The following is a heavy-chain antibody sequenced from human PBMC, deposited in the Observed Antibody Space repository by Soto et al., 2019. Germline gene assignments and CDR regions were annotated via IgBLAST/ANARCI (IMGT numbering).Heavy chain of an antibody. J-gene: IGHJ6*02. V-gene: IGHV3-23*01. CDR1: GFTFSNYA. Sequence: EVYLLESGGALVQPGGSLRLSCGASGFTFSNYAMNWVRQARGRGLEWVATVNDKGDLTYYSDSVKGRFTISKDNSKNTLSLQMSSLRAEDSAVYYCSGGSDFPPYYFYYGMDVWGQGTTVTVSS. D-gene: IGHD3-10*01. CDR3: SGGSDFPPYYFYYGMDV. CDR2: VNDKGDLT.